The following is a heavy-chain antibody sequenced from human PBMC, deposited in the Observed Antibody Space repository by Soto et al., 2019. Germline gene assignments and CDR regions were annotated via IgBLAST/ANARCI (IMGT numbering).Heavy chain of an antibody. CDR1: GGTFSSYA. Sequence: GASVKVSCKASGGTFSSYAISWVRQAPGQGLEWMGGIIPIFGTANYAQKFQGRVTITADESTSTAYMELSRLRSDDTAVYYCARVGEDYYGSGSYSYWGQGTLVTVSS. CDR3: ARVGEDYYGSGSYSY. V-gene: IGHV1-69*13. CDR2: IIPIFGTA. J-gene: IGHJ4*02. D-gene: IGHD3-10*01.